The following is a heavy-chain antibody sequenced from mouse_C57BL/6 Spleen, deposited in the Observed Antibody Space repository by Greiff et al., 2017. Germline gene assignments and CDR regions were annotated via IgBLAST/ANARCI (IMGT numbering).Heavy chain of an antibody. V-gene: IGHV1-81*01. CDR2: IYPRSGNT. CDR1: GYTFTSYG. CDR3: ARGGTEAWFAY. J-gene: IGHJ3*01. Sequence: VQLQQSGAELARPGASVKLSCKASGYTFTSYGISWVKQRTGQGLEWIGEIYPRSGNTYYNEKVKGKATLTADKSSSTAYMELRSLTSEDSAVYFCARGGTEAWFAYWGQGTLVTVSA. D-gene: IGHD3-3*01.